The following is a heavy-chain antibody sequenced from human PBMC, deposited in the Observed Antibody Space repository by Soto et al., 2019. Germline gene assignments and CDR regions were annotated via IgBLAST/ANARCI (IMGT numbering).Heavy chain of an antibody. V-gene: IGHV1-18*01. CDR1: GYTFTSYG. D-gene: IGHD3-10*01. J-gene: IGHJ3*02. CDR2: ISAYNGNT. CDR3: ARGRSGFGESHDAFDI. Sequence: ASVKVSCKASGYTFTSYGISWVRQAPGQGLEWMGWISAYNGNTNYAQKLQGRVTMTTDTSTSTAYMELRSLRSDDTAVYYCARGRSGFGESHDAFDIWGQGTTVTVSS.